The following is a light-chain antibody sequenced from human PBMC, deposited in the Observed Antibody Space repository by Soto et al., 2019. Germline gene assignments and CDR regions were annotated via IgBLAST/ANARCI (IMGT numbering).Light chain of an antibody. J-gene: IGLJ3*02. CDR1: SSNIGAGYD. CDR2: GNS. CDR3: QSYDSSLSGGV. V-gene: IGLV1-40*01. Sequence: QYVLTQPPSVSGAPGQRVTISCTGNSSNIGAGYDVHWYQQLPGTAPKLLIYGNSNRPSGVPDRFSGSKSDTSASLAITGLRAEDEADYYCQSYDSSLSGGVFGGGTKLTVL.